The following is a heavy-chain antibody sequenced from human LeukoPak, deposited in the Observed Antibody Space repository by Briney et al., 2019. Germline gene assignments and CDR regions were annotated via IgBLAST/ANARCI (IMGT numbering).Heavy chain of an antibody. CDR1: GYTLTELS. Sequence: ASVKVSCKVSGYTLTELSMHWVRQAPGKGLEWMGGFDPEDGETIYAQKFQGRVTMTEDTSTDTAYMELSSLRSEDTAVYHCATAAVSRGYSGYDLDWGQGTLVTVSS. V-gene: IGHV1-24*01. CDR3: ATAAVSRGYSGYDLD. J-gene: IGHJ4*02. D-gene: IGHD5-12*01. CDR2: FDPEDGET.